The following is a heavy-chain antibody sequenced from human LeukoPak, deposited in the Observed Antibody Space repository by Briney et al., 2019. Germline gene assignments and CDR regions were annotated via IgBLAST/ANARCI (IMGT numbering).Heavy chain of an antibody. CDR1: GFTFSDYY. D-gene: IGHD1-14*01. J-gene: IGHJ4*02. CDR3: AKGGARYNWNHRTFDY. CDR2: ISSSGRTI. Sequence: NPGGSLRLSCAASGFTFSDYYMYWIRQAPGKGLEWVSYISSSGRTIYYADSVQGRFTISRDNAKNSLYLQMNSLRAEDTAVYYCAKGGARYNWNHRTFDYWGQGTLVTVSS. V-gene: IGHV3-11*01.